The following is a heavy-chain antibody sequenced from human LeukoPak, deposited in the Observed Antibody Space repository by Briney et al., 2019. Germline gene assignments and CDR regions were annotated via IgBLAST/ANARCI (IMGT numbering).Heavy chain of an antibody. Sequence: PGGSLRLSCAASGFTFSSYAMHWVRQAPGKGLEWVAVISYDGSNKYYADSVKGRFTISRDNSKNTLYLQMNSLRAEDTAVYYCARGGDYGDLQNWFDPWGQGTLVTVSS. CDR1: GFTFSSYA. CDR2: ISYDGSNK. J-gene: IGHJ5*02. D-gene: IGHD4-17*01. V-gene: IGHV3-30-3*01. CDR3: ARGGDYGDLQNWFDP.